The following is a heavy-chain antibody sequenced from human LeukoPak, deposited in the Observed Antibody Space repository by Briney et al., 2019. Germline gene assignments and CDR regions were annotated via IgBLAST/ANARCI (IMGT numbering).Heavy chain of an antibody. CDR2: ISGSGGST. CDR3: ARVGGGSYSSDF. CDR1: GFTFSSYA. V-gene: IGHV3-23*01. J-gene: IGHJ4*02. Sequence: GGSLRLSCAASGFTFSSYAMSWVRQAPGKGLEWVSAISGSGGSTYYADSVKGRFTISRDNSKNTLYLQMNSLRADDTAVYYCARVGGGSYSSDFWGQGTLVTVSS. D-gene: IGHD1-26*01.